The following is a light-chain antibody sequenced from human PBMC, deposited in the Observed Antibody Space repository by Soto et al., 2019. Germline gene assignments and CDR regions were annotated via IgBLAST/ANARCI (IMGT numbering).Light chain of an antibody. J-gene: IGKJ1*01. Sequence: DFQMTQSPSTLSASVGDRVTITCRASQSINSWLAWYQQKPWKAPKPLIYESSSLQSGVPSRFSGRGSGTEFTLTISSVQPDDSATYYCQQYSGPRTFGQGTKVEVK. CDR2: ESS. CDR1: QSINSW. CDR3: QQYSGPRT. V-gene: IGKV1-5*03.